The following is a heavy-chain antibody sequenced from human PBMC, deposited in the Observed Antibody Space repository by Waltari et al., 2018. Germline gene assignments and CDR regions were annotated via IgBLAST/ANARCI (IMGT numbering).Heavy chain of an antibody. Sequence: QVQLVESGGGVVQPGGSLRLSCAASGFTFSSYGMHWVRQAPGKGLEWVAFIRYDGSNKYYADSVKGRFTISRDNSKNTLYLQMNSLRAEDTAVYYCAKEGPALSFDYWGQGTLVTVSS. CDR3: AKEGPALSFDY. CDR2: IRYDGSNK. J-gene: IGHJ4*02. CDR1: GFTFSSYG. D-gene: IGHD2-2*01. V-gene: IGHV3-30*02.